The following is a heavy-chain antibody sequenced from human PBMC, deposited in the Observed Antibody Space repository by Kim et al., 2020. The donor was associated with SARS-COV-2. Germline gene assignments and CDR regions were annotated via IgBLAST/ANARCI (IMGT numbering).Heavy chain of an antibody. D-gene: IGHD3-10*01. CDR2: VCGGDGGT. V-gene: IGHV3-23*01. Sequence: GGSLRLSCGASGFTFSSHAMTWVRQAPGKGLEWVSSVCGGDGGTYYADSVKGRFTISRDNSKNTLYLQMNSLRAEDTAIYYCAKPRSGSCGQIAFWGHGTLVTVSA. CDR3: AKPRSGSCGQIAF. J-gene: IGHJ4*01. CDR1: GFTFSSHA.